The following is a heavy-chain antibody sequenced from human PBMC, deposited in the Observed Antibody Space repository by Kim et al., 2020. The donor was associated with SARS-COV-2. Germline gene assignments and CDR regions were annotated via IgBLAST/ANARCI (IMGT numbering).Heavy chain of an antibody. J-gene: IGHJ4*02. CDR3: ARTRIAARPFDY. CDR1: GGSFSGYY. Sequence: SETLSLTCAVYGGSFSGYYWSWIRQPPGKGLEWIGEINHSGSTNYNPSLKSRVTISVDTSKNQFSLKLSSVTAADTAVYYCARTRIAARPFDYWGQGTLVTVSS. V-gene: IGHV4-34*01. D-gene: IGHD6-6*01. CDR2: INHSGST.